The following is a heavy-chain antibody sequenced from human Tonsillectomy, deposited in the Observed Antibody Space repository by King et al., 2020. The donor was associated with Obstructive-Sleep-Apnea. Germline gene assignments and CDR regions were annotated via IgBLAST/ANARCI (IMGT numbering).Heavy chain of an antibody. D-gene: IGHD6-19*01. CDR2: ISAYNGNT. V-gene: IGHV1-18*04. CDR1: GYMFTSYG. J-gene: IGHJ4*02. Sequence: QLVQSGAEVKKPGASVKVSCKASGYMFTSYGISWVRQAPGQGLEWMGWISAYNGNTNYAQKFQGRVTMTTDTSTSTAYMELRSLRSDETAVYYCARNPYSTGWYSGWIDYWGQGTLVTVSS. CDR3: ARNPYSTGWYSGWIDY.